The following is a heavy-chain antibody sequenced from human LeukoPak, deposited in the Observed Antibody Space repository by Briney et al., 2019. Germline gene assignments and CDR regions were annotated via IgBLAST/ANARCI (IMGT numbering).Heavy chain of an antibody. D-gene: IGHD3-10*01. Sequence: PGRSLRLSCAASGFTFSCYGMSWARQAPGKGLEWVSAISGSGGSTYYADSVKGRFTISRDNSKNTLYLQMNSLRAEDTAVYYCAKEEGPSKTRPMVRGVHFDYWGQGTLVTVSS. CDR1: GFTFSCYG. V-gene: IGHV3-23*01. J-gene: IGHJ4*02. CDR3: AKEEGPSKTRPMVRGVHFDY. CDR2: ISGSGGST.